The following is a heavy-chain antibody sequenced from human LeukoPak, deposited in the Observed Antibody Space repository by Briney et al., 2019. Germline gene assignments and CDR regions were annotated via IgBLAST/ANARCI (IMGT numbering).Heavy chain of an antibody. CDR1: GYIFTGNY. J-gene: IGHJ6*03. V-gene: IGHV1-2*02. CDR2: IDPNSGDT. D-gene: IGHD3-10*01. Sequence: EASVKVSCKAAGYIFTGNYIHWVRQAPGQGREWMGWIDPNSGDTKYAQKFQGRVTMTRETSISTAYMELSRLRSEDTAVYYCAATLNYYGSGRKGYMDVWDKGTTVIVSS. CDR3: AATLNYYGSGRKGYMDV.